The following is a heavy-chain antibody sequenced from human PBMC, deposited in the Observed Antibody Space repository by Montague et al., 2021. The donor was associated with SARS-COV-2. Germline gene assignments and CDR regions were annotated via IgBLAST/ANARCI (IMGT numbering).Heavy chain of an antibody. CDR1: GGSLSGYY. V-gene: IGHV4-34*01. CDR2: INHSGNT. CDR3: ARRADYNFRSGYLRYKGFDP. D-gene: IGHD3-3*01. J-gene: IGHJ5*02. Sequence: SETLSLTCAVYGGSLSGYYWAWIRQTPGKGLEWIGEINHSGNTNYNPSLKSRLTISVDTSKKQFSLKLSSVTTADTAVYYCARRADYNFRSGYLRYKGFDPWGLGTPVTVSS.